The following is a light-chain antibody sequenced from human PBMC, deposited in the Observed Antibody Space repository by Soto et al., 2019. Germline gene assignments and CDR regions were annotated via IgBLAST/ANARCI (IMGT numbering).Light chain of an antibody. V-gene: IGLV6-57*03. Sequence: NFMLTQPHSVSESPGKTVTISCTRSSGSIASNYVQWYQQRPGSAPTTVIYEDNQRPSGVPDRFSGSIDSSPNSASLTISGLKTEDEADYYCQSYDSSIYVVFGGGTQLTVL. CDR2: EDN. J-gene: IGLJ2*01. CDR3: QSYDSSIYVV. CDR1: SGSIASNY.